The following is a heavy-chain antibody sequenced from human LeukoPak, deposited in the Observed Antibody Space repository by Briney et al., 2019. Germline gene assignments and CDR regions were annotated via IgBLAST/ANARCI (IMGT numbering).Heavy chain of an antibody. V-gene: IGHV4-34*01. Sequence: KPSETLSLTCTVSGGSISNYYWSWVRQPPGKGLEWIGEINHSGSTNYNPSLKSRVTISVDTSKNQFSLKLSSVTAADTAVYYCARRVSMVRDYNWFDPWGQGTLVTVSS. D-gene: IGHD3-10*01. CDR1: GGSISNYY. J-gene: IGHJ5*02. CDR2: INHSGST. CDR3: ARRVSMVRDYNWFDP.